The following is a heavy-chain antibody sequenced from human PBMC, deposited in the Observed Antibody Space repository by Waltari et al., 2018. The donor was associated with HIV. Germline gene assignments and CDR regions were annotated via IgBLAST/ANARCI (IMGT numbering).Heavy chain of an antibody. J-gene: IGHJ6*02. Sequence: EVQLVESGGGLVQPGGSRTLSCAASGFTFRGSAMPLVRQASGKGLEWVGRIRSKANSYATAYAASVKGRFTISRDDSKNTAYLQMNSLKTEDTAVYYCTRHSGGSGTHPLYYYGMDVWGQGTTVTVSS. V-gene: IGHV3-73*02. CDR3: TRHSGGSGTHPLYYYGMDV. CDR1: GFTFRGSA. CDR2: IRSKANSYAT. D-gene: IGHD3-10*01.